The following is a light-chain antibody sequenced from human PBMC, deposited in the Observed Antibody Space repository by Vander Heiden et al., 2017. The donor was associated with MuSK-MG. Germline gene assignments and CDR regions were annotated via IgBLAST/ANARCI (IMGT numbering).Light chain of an antibody. CDR1: QSVSSN. Sequence: DINMTQSSSCLSASAGDRVTITCRASQSVSSNLYWCEQKQREHPQLLIFAAASRKSGVPSRFSSSGCGRNYTLTTSSRQPSDVAAYYCQQNDSSPLFTFGHGTKVDIK. CDR3: QQNDSSPLFT. J-gene: IGKJ3*01. V-gene: IGKV1-39*01. CDR2: AAA.